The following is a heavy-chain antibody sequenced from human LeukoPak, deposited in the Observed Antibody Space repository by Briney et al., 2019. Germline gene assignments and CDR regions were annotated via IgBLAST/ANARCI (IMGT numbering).Heavy chain of an antibody. CDR2: TTPSGTT. J-gene: IGHJ4*02. D-gene: IGHD3-16*01. CDR3: ASVRGGY. CDR1: GFTFIMHS. Sequence: PGGSLRLSCAASGFTFIMHSINWVRQAPGKGLEWVSYTTPSGTTYYADSVKGRFSVSRDNGENSVYLLMNNLRAEDTAVYHCASVRGGYWGQGTLVAVPS. V-gene: IGHV3-69-1*01.